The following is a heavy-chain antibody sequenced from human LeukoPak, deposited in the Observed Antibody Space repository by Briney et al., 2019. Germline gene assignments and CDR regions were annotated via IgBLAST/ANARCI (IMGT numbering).Heavy chain of an antibody. D-gene: IGHD3-10*01. J-gene: IGHJ6*02. V-gene: IGHV3-23*01. CDR3: AKGIAMVRGILGYYYYYGMDV. Sequence: PGGSLRLSCAASGFTSSTYAMSWVRQAPGKGLEWVSIISGSSRHIYYADSVKGRFTISRDNSKNTLYLQMNSLRAEDTAVYYCAKGIAMVRGILGYYYYYGMDVWGQGTTVTVSS. CDR2: ISGSSRHI. CDR1: GFTSSTYA.